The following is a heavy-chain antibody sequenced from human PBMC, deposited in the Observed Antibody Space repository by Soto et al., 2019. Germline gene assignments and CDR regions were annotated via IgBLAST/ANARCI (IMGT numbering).Heavy chain of an antibody. V-gene: IGHV4-39*01. J-gene: IGHJ4*02. CDR3: AADGAASAWFFY. CDR2: ISYSGNT. CDR1: GGSINKINSY. Sequence: QQLQGSGPGLVKPSETLSLTCTVSGGSINKINSYWGWIRQPPGKGLEWIGSISYSGNTFYNPSLKSRVTISVDPSKNQFSLNLNSVTATDTAVYFCAADGAASAWFFYWGQGNLFTVSS. D-gene: IGHD6-19*01.